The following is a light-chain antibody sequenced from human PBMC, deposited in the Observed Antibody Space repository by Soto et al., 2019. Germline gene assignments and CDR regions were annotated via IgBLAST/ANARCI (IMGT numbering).Light chain of an antibody. Sequence: DIQMTQSPSTLSASVGDRVTITCRASQSMSSWLAWYQQKPGKAPRLLIYDASYLERGVPSRFSGSGSGTEFTLPISDLQPDDLATYYCQQYNSFWTFGQGTKVEI. V-gene: IGKV1-5*01. J-gene: IGKJ1*01. CDR3: QQYNSFWT. CDR2: DAS. CDR1: QSMSSW.